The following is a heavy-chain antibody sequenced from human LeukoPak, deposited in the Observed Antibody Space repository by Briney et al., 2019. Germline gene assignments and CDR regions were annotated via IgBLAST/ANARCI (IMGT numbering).Heavy chain of an antibody. CDR2: ISAYNGNT. CDR3: ARDPGNYFDY. Sequence: ASVKVSCKASGYTFTSYGISWVRQAPGQGLEWMGWISAYNGNTSYAQKFQGRVTMTRDTSTSTVYMELSSLRSEDTAVYYCARDPGNYFDYWGQGTLVTVSS. D-gene: IGHD1-14*01. CDR1: GYTFTSYG. J-gene: IGHJ4*02. V-gene: IGHV1-18*01.